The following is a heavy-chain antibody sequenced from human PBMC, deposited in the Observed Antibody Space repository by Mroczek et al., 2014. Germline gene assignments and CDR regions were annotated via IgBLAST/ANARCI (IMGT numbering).Heavy chain of an antibody. CDR2: IYYSGST. CDR3: ARHKHSSGWQHHFDY. D-gene: IGHD6-19*01. J-gene: IGHJ4*02. CDR1: GGSISSSSYY. Sequence: KESGPGLVKPSETLSLTCTVSGGSISSSSYYWGWIRQPPGKGLEWIGSIYYSGSTYYNPSLKSRVTISVDTSKNQFSLKLSSVTAADTAVYYCARHKHSSGWQHHFDYWGQGTWSPSPQ. V-gene: IGHV4-39*01.